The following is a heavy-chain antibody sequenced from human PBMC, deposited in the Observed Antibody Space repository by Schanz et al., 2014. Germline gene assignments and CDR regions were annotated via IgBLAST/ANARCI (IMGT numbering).Heavy chain of an antibody. CDR2: INAANGNT. V-gene: IGHV1-3*01. D-gene: IGHD5-12*01. CDR3: ARGGGPEDVFDI. CDR1: GYSFISHA. J-gene: IGHJ3*02. Sequence: QVQLVQSGAEVKKPGASVKVSCKASGYSFISHAIHWVRQAPGQRLEWMGWINAANGNTRYSQKLQGRVTMTADTSTSTAYMELSSLRSDDTAVYYCARGGGPEDVFDIWGQGTILTVSS.